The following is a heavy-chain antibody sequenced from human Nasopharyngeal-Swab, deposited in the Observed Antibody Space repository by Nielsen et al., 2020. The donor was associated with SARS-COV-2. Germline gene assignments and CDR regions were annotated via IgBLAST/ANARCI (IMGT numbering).Heavy chain of an antibody. CDR2: ISSSSYI. CDR3: ASSIPPRY. Sequence: WIRQPPGKGLEWVSSISSSSYIYYADSVKGRFTISRDNSKNTLYLQMNSLRAEDTAVYYCASSIPPRYWGQGTLVTVSS. J-gene: IGHJ4*02. V-gene: IGHV3-69-1*01.